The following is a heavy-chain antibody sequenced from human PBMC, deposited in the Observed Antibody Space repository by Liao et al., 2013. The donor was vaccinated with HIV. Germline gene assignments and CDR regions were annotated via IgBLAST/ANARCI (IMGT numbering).Heavy chain of an antibody. D-gene: IGHD6-13*01. J-gene: IGHJ6*01. CDR2: INHSGST. CDR3: ARRVYVGTTRYVGRGNLSRVYG. V-gene: IGHV4-34*01. Sequence: QVQLQQWGAGLLKPSETLSLTCAVYGGSFSGYYWSWIRQPPGKGLEWIGEINHSGSTNYNPSLKSRVTISVDTSKNQFSLKLSSVTAADTAVYYCARRVYVGTTRYVGRGNLSRVYG. CDR1: GGSFSGYY.